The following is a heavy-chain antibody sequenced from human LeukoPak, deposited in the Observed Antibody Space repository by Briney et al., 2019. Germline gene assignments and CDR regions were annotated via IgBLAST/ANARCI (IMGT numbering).Heavy chain of an antibody. Sequence: GGSLRLSCVASGFTFSTYWMHWVRRAPGMGLVWVSRIDSDGSGASYADSVKGRFTISRDNAKNTLYLQMNSLRAEDTAVYYCARIGPSGSGSYFFLDPWGQGTLVTVSS. D-gene: IGHD3-10*01. CDR2: IDSDGSGA. CDR1: GFTFSTYW. V-gene: IGHV3-74*01. CDR3: ARIGPSGSGSYFFLDP. J-gene: IGHJ5*02.